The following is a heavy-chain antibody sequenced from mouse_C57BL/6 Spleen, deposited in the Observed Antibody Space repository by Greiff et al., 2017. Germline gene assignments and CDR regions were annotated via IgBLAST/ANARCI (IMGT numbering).Heavy chain of an antibody. J-gene: IGHJ1*03. D-gene: IGHD2-12*01. V-gene: IGHV5-9-1*02. CDR1: GFTFSSYA. CDR3: TRSNDEYWYFDV. Sequence: EVKLMESGEGLVKPGGSLKLSCAASGFTFSSYAMSWVRQTPEKRLEWVAYISSGGDYIYYADTVKGRFTISRDNARNTLYLQMSSLKSEDTAMYYCTRSNDEYWYFDVWGTGTTVTVSS. CDR2: ISSGGDYI.